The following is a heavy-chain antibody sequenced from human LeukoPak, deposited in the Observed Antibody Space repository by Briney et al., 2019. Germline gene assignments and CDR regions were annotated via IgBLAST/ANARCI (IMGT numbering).Heavy chain of an antibody. CDR3: AREAYCGGDCYYRSPI. V-gene: IGHV4-31*11. J-gene: IGHJ3*02. CDR2: IYCSGSI. CDR1: GGSLSSGGYY. Sequence: PLRTLSLTCALSGGSLSSGGYYWSWIRHHPGKGLEWIGYIYCSGSIYYNPSLKSRVTISVDTSKKQFSLKLSSVTAADTAVYYCAREAYCGGDCYYRSPIWGQGTMVTVSS. D-gene: IGHD2-21*02.